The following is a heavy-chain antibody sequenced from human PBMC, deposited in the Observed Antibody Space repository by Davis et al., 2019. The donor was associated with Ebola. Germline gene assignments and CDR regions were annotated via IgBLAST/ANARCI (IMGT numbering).Heavy chain of an antibody. CDR2: INHSGST. CDR3: ARGYLKYYYDSSGLNY. J-gene: IGHJ4*02. Sequence: MPSETLSLTCAVYGWSFSGYYWSWIRQPPGKGLEWIGEINHSGSTNYNPSLKSRVTISVDTSKNQFSLKLSSVTAADTAVYYCARGYLKYYYDSSGLNYWGQETLVTVSS. D-gene: IGHD3-22*01. CDR1: GWSFSGYY. V-gene: IGHV4-34*01.